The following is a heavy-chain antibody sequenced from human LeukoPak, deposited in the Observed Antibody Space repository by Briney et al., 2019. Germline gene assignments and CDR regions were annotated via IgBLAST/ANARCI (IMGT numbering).Heavy chain of an antibody. CDR1: GFTFSSYA. Sequence: GGSLRLSCAASGFTFSSYAMHWVRQAPGKGLEWVAVISYDGSNKYYADSVKGRFTISRDNSKNTLYLQMNSLRAEDTAVYYCARLPVLRYFDWSRRPDAFDIWGQGTMVTVSS. CDR2: ISYDGSNK. J-gene: IGHJ3*02. V-gene: IGHV3-30*04. D-gene: IGHD3-9*01. CDR3: ARLPVLRYFDWSRRPDAFDI.